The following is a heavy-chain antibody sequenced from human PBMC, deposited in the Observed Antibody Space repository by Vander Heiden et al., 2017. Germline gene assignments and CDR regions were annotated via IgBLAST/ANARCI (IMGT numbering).Heavy chain of an antibody. J-gene: IGHJ4*02. Sequence: QVTLTESGPVLVKPTETLTLTCTVSGFSLNNARMGVSWIRQPPGKALEWLAHIFSNDEKSYITSLKSRLTISKDTSKSQVVLTMTNMDPVDTATYYCARITNCSGGSCYSGAFDYWGQGTLVTVSS. CDR3: ARITNCSGGSCYSGAFDY. D-gene: IGHD2-15*01. CDR2: IFSNDEK. V-gene: IGHV2-26*01. CDR1: GFSLNNARMG.